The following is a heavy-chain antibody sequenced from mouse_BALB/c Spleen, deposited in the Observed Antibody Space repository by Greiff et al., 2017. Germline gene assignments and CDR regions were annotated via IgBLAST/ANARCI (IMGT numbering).Heavy chain of an antibody. D-gene: IGHD2-1*01. CDR2: ISDGGSYT. CDR3: ARGGNYVFDY. V-gene: IGHV5-4*02. CDR1: GFTFSDYY. J-gene: IGHJ2*01. Sequence: EVQRVESGGGLVKPGGSLKLSCAASGFTFSDYYMYWVRQTPEKRLEWVATISDGGSYTYYPDSVKGRFTISRDNAKNNLYLQMSSLKSEDTAMYYCARGGNYVFDYWGQGTTLTVSS.